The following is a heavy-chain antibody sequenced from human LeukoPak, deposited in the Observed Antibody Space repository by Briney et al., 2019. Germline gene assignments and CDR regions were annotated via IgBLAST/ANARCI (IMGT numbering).Heavy chain of an antibody. D-gene: IGHD3-22*01. CDR2: INPSGGST. Sequence: ASVKVSCKASGYTFTSYYMHWVRQAPGQGLEWMGIINPSGGSTSYAQKFQGRVTMTRDTSTSTVYMELSSLRSEDTAVYYCAAPSSPYYDSSGGFDYWGQGTLVTVSS. CDR3: AAPSSPYYDSSGGFDY. V-gene: IGHV1-46*01. CDR1: GYTFTSYY. J-gene: IGHJ4*02.